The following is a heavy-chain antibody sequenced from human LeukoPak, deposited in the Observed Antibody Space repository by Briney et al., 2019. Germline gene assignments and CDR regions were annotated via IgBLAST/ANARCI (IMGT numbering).Heavy chain of an antibody. V-gene: IGHV3-7*01. CDR3: TRDGTAPGLYFDL. CDR2: IRQDGSEK. J-gene: IGHJ4*01. Sequence: PGGSPRLSCAVSGFTFSDFWMNWVRQAPGKGLEWVASIRQDGSEKTYVDSVKGRFTISRDNTKNSLFLQMNSLRAEDTAVYYCTRDGTAPGLYFDLWGQGTLVTVSS. CDR1: GFTFSDFW. D-gene: IGHD6-13*01.